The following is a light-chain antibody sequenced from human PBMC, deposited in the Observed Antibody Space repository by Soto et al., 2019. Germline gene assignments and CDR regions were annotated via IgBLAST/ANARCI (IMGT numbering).Light chain of an antibody. V-gene: IGLV2-14*01. CDR2: EVS. CDR1: SSDFGAYKH. Sequence: QSVLTQPASVSGSPGQSITISCTGTSSDFGAYKHVSWYQQHPGKAPKLMIYEVSNRPSGVSNRFSGSKSGNTASLTISGLQAEDEADYYCSSYISSSTLVFGTGTKVTVL. CDR3: SSYISSSTLV. J-gene: IGLJ1*01.